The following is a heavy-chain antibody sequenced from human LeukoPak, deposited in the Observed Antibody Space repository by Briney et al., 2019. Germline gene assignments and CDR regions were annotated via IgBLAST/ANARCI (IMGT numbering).Heavy chain of an antibody. Sequence: KSSETLSLTCTVSGGSISSYYWSWIRQPAGKGLEWIGRIYTSGSTNYNPSLKSRVTMSVDTSKNQFSLELSSVTAADTAVYYCARSYCSSTSCYLYYFDYWGQGTLVTVSS. CDR2: IYTSGST. V-gene: IGHV4-4*07. CDR3: ARSYCSSTSCYLYYFDY. D-gene: IGHD2-2*01. CDR1: GGSISSYY. J-gene: IGHJ4*02.